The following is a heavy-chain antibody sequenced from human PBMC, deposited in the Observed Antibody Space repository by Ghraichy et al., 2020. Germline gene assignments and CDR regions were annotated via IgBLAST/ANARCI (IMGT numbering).Heavy chain of an antibody. CDR3: AREMANFMRTYYFDY. D-gene: IGHD5-24*01. Sequence: GESLNISCAASGFTFSSYSMNWVRQAPGKGLEWVSSISSSSSYIYYADSVKGRFTISRDNAKNSLYLQMNSLRAEDTAVYYCAREMANFMRTYYFDYWGQGTLVTVPS. V-gene: IGHV3-21*01. CDR1: GFTFSSYS. CDR2: ISSSSSYI. J-gene: IGHJ4*02.